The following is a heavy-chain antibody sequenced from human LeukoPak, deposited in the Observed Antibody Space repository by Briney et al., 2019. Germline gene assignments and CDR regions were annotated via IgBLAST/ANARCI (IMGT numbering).Heavy chain of an antibody. CDR3: ASPRYSGSYYVEASGGY. D-gene: IGHD1-26*01. CDR2: IYSGGST. CDR1: GFTVSSNY. Sequence: GGSLRLSCAASGFTVSSNYMSWVRQAPGKGLEWVSVIYSGGSTYYADSVKGRFTISRDNSKNTLYLQMNSLRAEDTAVYYCASPRYSGSYYVEASGGYWGQGTLVTVSS. V-gene: IGHV3-53*01. J-gene: IGHJ4*02.